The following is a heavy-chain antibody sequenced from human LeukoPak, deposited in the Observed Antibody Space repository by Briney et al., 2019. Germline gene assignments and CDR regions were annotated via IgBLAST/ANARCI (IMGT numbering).Heavy chain of an antibody. CDR3: AKNMGSTGYYTTDY. V-gene: IGHV3-23*01. CDR1: GFTFSSYA. Sequence: GGSLRLSCAASGFTFSSYAMSWVRQAPGKGLEWVSVISDPGGSTYYADSVKGRFTISRDNSKNTLYLQMNSLRAEDTAVYYCAKNMGSTGYYTTDYWGQGTLVTVSS. D-gene: IGHD3/OR15-3a*01. J-gene: IGHJ4*02. CDR2: ISDPGGST.